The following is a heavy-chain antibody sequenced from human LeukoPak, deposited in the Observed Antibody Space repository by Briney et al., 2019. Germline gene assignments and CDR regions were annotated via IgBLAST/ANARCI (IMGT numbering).Heavy chain of an antibody. D-gene: IGHD5-18*01. J-gene: IGHJ4*02. Sequence: SVKVSCKASGGTFSSYAISWVRQAPGQGLEWMGRIIPIFGTANYAQKFQGRVTITTDESTSTSYMELSSLRSEDTAVYYCARVEGYSYGYVDYWGQGTLVTVSS. V-gene: IGHV1-69*05. CDR3: ARVEGYSYGYVDY. CDR2: IIPIFGTA. CDR1: GGTFSSYA.